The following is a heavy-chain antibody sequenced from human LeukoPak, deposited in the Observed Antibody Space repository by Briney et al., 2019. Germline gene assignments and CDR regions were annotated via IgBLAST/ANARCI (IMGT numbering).Heavy chain of an antibody. J-gene: IGHJ6*03. CDR2: INHRGST. Sequence: SETLSLTCGVHGESLSGSSSGYCWSWIRQPPGKGLEWIGEINHRGSTNYSPSLKSRVTISVDTSNNQFSLKLTSVTAADTAVYYCARAVIWVGKIYHYFYHMDVWGEGTTVTVSS. D-gene: IGHD3-10*01. CDR3: ARAVIWVGKIYHYFYHMDV. V-gene: IGHV4-34*01. CDR1: GESLSGSSSGYC.